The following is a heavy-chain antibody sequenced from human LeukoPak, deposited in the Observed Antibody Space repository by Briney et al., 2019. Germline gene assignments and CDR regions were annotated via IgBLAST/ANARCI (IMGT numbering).Heavy chain of an antibody. CDR2: IYYSGRT. V-gene: IGHV4-39*07. Sequence: SETLSLTCSVSGDSVSRSDSYWDWIRQPPGKGLEWIGTIYYSGRTYYSPSLKGRVTMSVDPSNNQFSLKLSSVTAADTAVYYCARGTVYGGNAYYFDYWGQGTLVTVSS. CDR1: GDSVSRSDSY. D-gene: IGHD4-23*01. J-gene: IGHJ4*02. CDR3: ARGTVYGGNAYYFDY.